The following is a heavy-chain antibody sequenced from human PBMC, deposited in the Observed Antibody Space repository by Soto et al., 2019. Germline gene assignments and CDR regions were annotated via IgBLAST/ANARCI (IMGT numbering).Heavy chain of an antibody. CDR3: AKRRKRGVFDN. J-gene: IGHJ4*02. CDR2: LTFRGDNT. V-gene: IGHV3-23*01. Sequence: EVQLLESGGGLVPPGGSLRLSCAASGFTVSSYAMSWVRQPPGKGLEWLAGLTFRGDNTDYADSVKGRFTLSREKSRSRLDLQMNSLKADDTALYYCAKRRKRGVFDNWGQGTLLTVSS. D-gene: IGHD3-10*01. CDR1: GFTVSSYA.